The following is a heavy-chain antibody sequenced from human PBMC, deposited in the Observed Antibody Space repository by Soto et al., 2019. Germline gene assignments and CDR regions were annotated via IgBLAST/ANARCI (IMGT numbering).Heavy chain of an antibody. D-gene: IGHD3-10*01. J-gene: IGHJ4*02. V-gene: IGHV4-30-2*03. CDR1: GDSISSGGFS. CDR3: ARHFVAVVIKGWGY. Sequence: SETLSLTCAVSGDSISSGGFSWSWIRQPPGKGLEWIGYIYHSGNAYYNPSLKSRVSMSVDTSKNQFSLKLVSVTAADTAVYYCARHFVAVVIKGWGYWGQGTLVTVSS. CDR2: IYHSGNA.